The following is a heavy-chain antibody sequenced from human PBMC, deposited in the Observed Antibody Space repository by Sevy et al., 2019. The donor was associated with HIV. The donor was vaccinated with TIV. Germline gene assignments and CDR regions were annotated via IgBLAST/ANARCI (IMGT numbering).Heavy chain of an antibody. J-gene: IGHJ4*01. CDR2: IGDSGIST. CDR3: ARDGGNSVKWYPLY. V-gene: IGHV3-23*01. Sequence: GGSLRLSCAASGFTFRSYAMSWVRQPPGKGLEWVSTIGDSGISTHYADSVRGRFTISRDNSKNMLSLQINSLRPEDTAVYYCARDGGNSVKWYPLYWGHGTLVTVSS. CDR1: GFTFRSYA. D-gene: IGHD2-2*01.